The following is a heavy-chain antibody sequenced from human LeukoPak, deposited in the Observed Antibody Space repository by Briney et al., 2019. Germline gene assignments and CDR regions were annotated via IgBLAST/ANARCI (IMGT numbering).Heavy chain of an antibody. J-gene: IGHJ5*02. CDR2: INPSGGST. D-gene: IGHD2-2*01. Sequence: ASVKVSCKASGYTFTSYYMHWVRQAPGQGLEWMGIINPSGGSTSYAQKFQGRVTMTRDTSTSTVYMELSGLRSEDTAVYYCARDRHIVVVPAAYNWFDPWGQGTLVTVSS. V-gene: IGHV1-46*01. CDR3: ARDRHIVVVPAAYNWFDP. CDR1: GYTFTSYY.